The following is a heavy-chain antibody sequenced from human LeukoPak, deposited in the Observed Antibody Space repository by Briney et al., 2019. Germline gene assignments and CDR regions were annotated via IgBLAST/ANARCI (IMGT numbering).Heavy chain of an antibody. J-gene: IGHJ4*02. CDR2: IHAGGTT. V-gene: IGHV3-53*05. Sequence: GGSLRLSCAASGFTVSSNYMSWVRQAPGKGLEWVSLIHAGGTTDYADSVKGRFSISRDNSKNTVYLQMNSLRAEDTAVYYCARDRYGSGNYYNLFDYWGQGTLVTVSS. D-gene: IGHD3-10*01. CDR1: GFTVSSNY. CDR3: ARDRYGSGNYYNLFDY.